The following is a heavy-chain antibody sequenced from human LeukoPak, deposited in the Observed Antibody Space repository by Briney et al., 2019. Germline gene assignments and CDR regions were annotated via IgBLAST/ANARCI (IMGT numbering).Heavy chain of an antibody. CDR3: ARDFSGDWYFDY. J-gene: IGHJ4*02. V-gene: IGHV3-33*01. CDR1: GFTFNSYG. Sequence: GGSLRLSCTVSGFTFNSYGMHWVRQAPGKGLEWVADIWYDGSNKYYADSVKGRFTISRDNSKNTLYLQMNSLRAEDTAVYYCARDFSGDWYFDYWGQGTLVTVSS. D-gene: IGHD2-21*02. CDR2: IWYDGSNK.